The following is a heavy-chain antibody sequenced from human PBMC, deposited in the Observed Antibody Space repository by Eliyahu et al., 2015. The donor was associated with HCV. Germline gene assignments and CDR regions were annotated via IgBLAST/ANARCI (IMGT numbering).Heavy chain of an antibody. J-gene: IGHJ6*02. D-gene: IGHD3-22*01. Sequence: EVQLVESGGGLVQPGGSLRLSCAASGFTFSSYWMSWVRQAPGKGLEWVANIKQDGSEKYYVDSVKGRFTISRDNAKNSLYLQMNSLRAEDTAVYYCARVAGDYYDIYYGMDVWGQGTTVTVSS. CDR2: IKQDGSEK. V-gene: IGHV3-7*03. CDR3: ARVAGDYYDIYYGMDV. CDR1: GFTFSSYW.